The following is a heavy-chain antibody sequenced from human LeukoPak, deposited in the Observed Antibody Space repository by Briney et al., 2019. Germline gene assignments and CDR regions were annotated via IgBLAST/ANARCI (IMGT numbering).Heavy chain of an antibody. CDR3: AHRHPSRKGLWFGEFTEN. CDR1: GFSLSASGVG. V-gene: IGHV2-5*02. CDR2: IYWDDDK. D-gene: IGHD3-10*01. Sequence: ESGPTLVKPTQTLTLTCTFSGFSLSASGVGVGWIRQPPGKALEWLALIYWDDDKRYSPSLKSRLTITKDTSKNQVVLTMTNMDPVDTATYYCAHRHPSRKGLWFGEFTENWGQGTLATVSS. J-gene: IGHJ4*02.